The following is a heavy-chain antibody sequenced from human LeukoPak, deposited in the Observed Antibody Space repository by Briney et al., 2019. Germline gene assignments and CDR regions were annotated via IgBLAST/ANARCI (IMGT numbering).Heavy chain of an antibody. V-gene: IGHV3-21*01. CDR1: GFTFSSYS. D-gene: IGHD5-18*01. CDR3: ARGGYSYGHFDY. CDR2: ISSSSSYI. Sequence: GGSLRLSCAASGFTFSSYSMNWVRQAPGKGLEWVSSISSSSSYIYYADSVKGRFTISRDNAKNSLYLQMNSLRAEDTAVYYCARGGYSYGHFDYWGQGTLVTVSS. J-gene: IGHJ4*02.